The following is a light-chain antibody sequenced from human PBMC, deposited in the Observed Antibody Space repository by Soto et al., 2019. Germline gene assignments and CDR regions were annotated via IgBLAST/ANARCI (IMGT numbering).Light chain of an antibody. V-gene: IGKV1-8*01. CDR2: AAS. CDR1: QGISSY. J-gene: IGKJ1*01. Sequence: AIRMTQSPSSLSASTGDRVTITCRASQGISSYLAWYQQKPGKAPKLLIYAASTLQSGVPSRFSGSGSGTDFTLTISCLQSEDFATYYCQQYYKGWTFGQGTKV. CDR3: QQYYKGWT.